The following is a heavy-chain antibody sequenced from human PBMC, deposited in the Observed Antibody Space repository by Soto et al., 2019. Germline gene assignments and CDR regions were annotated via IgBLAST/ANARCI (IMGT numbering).Heavy chain of an antibody. CDR3: ARGTVTLFGVVTPPDY. Sequence: QVQLVQSGAEVKRPGSSVKVSCKSSAGSFNSFHFTWVRQAPGQGLEWMGRIIPMLDRTQYAQMFQRRVTITADKSTSTAYMEMSGLESVDTAVYYCARGTVTLFGVVTPPDYWGQGTLVTVSS. V-gene: IGHV1-69*08. CDR1: AGSFNSFH. CDR2: IIPMLDRT. D-gene: IGHD3-3*01. J-gene: IGHJ4*02.